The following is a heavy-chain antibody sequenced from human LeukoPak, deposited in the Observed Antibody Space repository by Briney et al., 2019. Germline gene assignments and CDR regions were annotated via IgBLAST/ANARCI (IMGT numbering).Heavy chain of an antibody. Sequence: PSWTLSLTCAVYAGSLIGYYSGWIRQPPGKGLKWMGETNHSGSTNYNPSLKSRVTISVDTSKNQFSLKLTSVTAADTAVYYCATSGGPINWFDPWGQGTLVTVSS. J-gene: IGHJ5*02. CDR1: AGSLIGYY. D-gene: IGHD3-10*01. CDR3: ATSGGPINWFDP. CDR2: TNHSGST. V-gene: IGHV4-34*01.